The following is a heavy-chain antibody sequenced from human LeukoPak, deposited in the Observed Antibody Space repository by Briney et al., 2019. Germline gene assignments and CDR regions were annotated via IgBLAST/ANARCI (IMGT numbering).Heavy chain of an antibody. CDR3: ARERTSTPGFDY. CDR2: IWYDGGNK. CDR1: GFTFSSYG. D-gene: IGHD3-3*02. J-gene: IGHJ4*02. V-gene: IGHV3-33*01. Sequence: PGRSLRLSCAASGFTFSSYGMHWVRQAPGKGLEWVAVIWYDGGNKYYADSVKGRFTISRDNSKNTLYLQMNSLRAEDTAVYYCARERTSTPGFDYWGQGTLVTVSS.